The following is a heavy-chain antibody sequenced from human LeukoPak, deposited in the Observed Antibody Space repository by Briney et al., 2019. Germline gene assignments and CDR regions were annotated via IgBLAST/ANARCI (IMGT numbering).Heavy chain of an antibody. J-gene: IGHJ6*04. CDR1: GFTFSSYG. CDR3: ARDRGGYCSGGTCYPRLLSYSMDV. CDR2: IRYDGSKK. D-gene: IGHD2-15*01. Sequence: GGSLRLSCAASGFTFSSYGIHWVRQAPGKGLEGGAVIRYDGSKKYYADSVKGGFTISRDNSKNPLYLHMNSLRVDDTAVYYCARDRGGYCSGGTCYPRLLSYSMDVWGKGTTVTVSS. V-gene: IGHV3-33*01.